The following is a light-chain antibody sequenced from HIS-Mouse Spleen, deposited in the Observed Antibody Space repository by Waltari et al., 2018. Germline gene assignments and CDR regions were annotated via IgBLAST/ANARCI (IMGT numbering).Light chain of an antibody. CDR3: QKYNSAPRLT. J-gene: IGKJ4*01. CDR1: QGISNY. CDR2: AAS. V-gene: IGKV1-27*01. Sequence: DIQMTQSPSSLSASVGDGVTITCRASQGISNYLAWYQQKPGKVPKLLIYAASTLQSGVPSRFSGSGSGTDFTLTISSLQPEDVATYYCQKYNSAPRLTFGGGTKVEIK.